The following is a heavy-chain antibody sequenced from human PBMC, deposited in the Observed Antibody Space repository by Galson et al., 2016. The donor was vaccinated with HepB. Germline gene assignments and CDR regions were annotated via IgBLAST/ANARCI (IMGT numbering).Heavy chain of an antibody. CDR2: IRGNAYGETT. D-gene: IGHD6-19*01. Sequence: SLRLSCAASGFSFGDYDVSWFRQAPGKGLKWVGFIRGNAYGETTEYAASVRSRFSISRDDSKSTAYLQMNSLTVEDTAVYYCSRGEQWQIPTYYFDSWGRGTLVTVSS. V-gene: IGHV3-49*03. J-gene: IGHJ4*02. CDR1: GFSFGDYD. CDR3: SRGEQWQIPTYYFDS.